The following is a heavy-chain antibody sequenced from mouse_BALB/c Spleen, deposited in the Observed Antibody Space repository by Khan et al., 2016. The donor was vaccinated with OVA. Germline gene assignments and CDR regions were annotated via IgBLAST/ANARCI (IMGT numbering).Heavy chain of an antibody. CDR3: ARHGYYGNYGPYFDV. J-gene: IGHJ1*01. CDR1: GFSLTSYG. V-gene: IGHV2-6-1*01. CDR2: IWSDGHT. Sequence: VQLKESGPGLVAPSQSLSITCTISGFSLTSYGVHWVRQPPGKGLEWLVVIWSDGHTTYNSALKSRLSISKDNSKSQVFLKMNSLQTDDTAMYYSARHGYYGNYGPYFDVWGAGTTVTVSS. D-gene: IGHD2-1*01.